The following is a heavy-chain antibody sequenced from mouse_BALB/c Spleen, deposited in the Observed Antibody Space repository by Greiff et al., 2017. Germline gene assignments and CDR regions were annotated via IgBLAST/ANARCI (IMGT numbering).Heavy chain of an antibody. CDR1: GYTFTSYW. J-gene: IGHJ2*01. D-gene: IGHD1-1*01. Sequence: QVQLQQSGAELAKPGASVKMSCKASGYTFTSYWMHWVKQRPGQGLEWIGYINPSTGYTEYNQKFKDKATLTADKSSSTAYMQLSSLTSEDSAVYYCARGDYYSGSSLDYWGQGTTLTVSS. V-gene: IGHV1-7*01. CDR3: ARGDYYSGSSLDY. CDR2: INPSTGYT.